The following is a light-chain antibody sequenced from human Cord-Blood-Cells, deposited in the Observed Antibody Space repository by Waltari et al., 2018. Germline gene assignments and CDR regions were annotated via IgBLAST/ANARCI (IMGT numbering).Light chain of an antibody. CDR2: DVR. CDR3: SSYTSSSNVV. J-gene: IGLJ2*01. V-gene: IGLV2-14*01. CDR1: SSDVGGYNY. Sequence: QSALTQPASVSGSPGPSITIPCTGTSSDVGGYNYVSWYQQHPGKAPNPLIYDVRNRPSGVSNRFSGSKSGNTASLTISGLQAEDEADYYCSSYTSSSNVVFVGGTKLTVL.